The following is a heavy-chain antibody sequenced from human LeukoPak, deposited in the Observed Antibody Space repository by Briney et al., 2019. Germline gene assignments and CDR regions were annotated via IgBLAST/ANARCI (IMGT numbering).Heavy chain of an antibody. D-gene: IGHD1-26*01. CDR2: ISYDGSNK. CDR1: GFTFSSYG. V-gene: IGHV3-30*19. Sequence: GGSLRLSCAASGFTFSSYGMHWVRQTPGKGLEWVAFISYDGSNKYYADSVKGRLTISRDNSKSTLYLQMNSLRAEDTAVFYCARAFSIPIVGFIGSTYWGQGTMVTVSS. CDR3: ARAFSIPIVGFIGSTY. J-gene: IGHJ4*02.